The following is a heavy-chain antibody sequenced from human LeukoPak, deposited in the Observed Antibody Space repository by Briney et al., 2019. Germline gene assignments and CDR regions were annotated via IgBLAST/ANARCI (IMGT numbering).Heavy chain of an antibody. CDR1: GGTFSSYA. CDR3: ARGALNYGDYVLPNWFDP. V-gene: IGHV1-69*01. D-gene: IGHD4-17*01. J-gene: IGHJ6*04. CDR2: IIPIFGTA. Sequence: SVKVSCKASGGTFSSYAISWVRQAPRQGLEWMGGIIPIFGTANYAQKFQGRVTITADESTSTAYMELSSLRSEDTAVYYCARGALNYGDYVLPNWFDPWGKGTTVTVSS.